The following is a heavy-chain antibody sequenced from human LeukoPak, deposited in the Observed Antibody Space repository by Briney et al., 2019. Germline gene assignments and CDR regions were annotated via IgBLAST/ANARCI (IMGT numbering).Heavy chain of an antibody. CDR1: GFTFSSYR. V-gene: IGHV3-21*01. CDR2: ISSSSTYI. Sequence: GGSLRLSCAASGFTFSSYRMTWVRQAPGKGLEWVSCISSSSTYIYYADSVKGRFSISRDNAKNSLYLQMNSLRAEDTAVYYCARGRSPGAFDIWGQGTMVTVSS. CDR3: ARGRSPGAFDI. J-gene: IGHJ3*02.